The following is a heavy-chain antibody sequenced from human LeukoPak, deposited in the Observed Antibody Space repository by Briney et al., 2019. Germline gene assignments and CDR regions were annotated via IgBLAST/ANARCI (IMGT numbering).Heavy chain of an antibody. CDR1: GYTFTGYY. Sequence: GASVKVSCKASGYTFTGYYMHWVRQAPGQGLEWMGWINPNSGGTNYAQKFQGRVTMTRDTSISTAYMELSRLRSDDTAVYYCAREGVVGATPSDYYYYMDVWGKGTTVTVSS. V-gene: IGHV1-2*02. CDR3: AREGVVGATPSDYYYYMDV. J-gene: IGHJ6*03. CDR2: INPNSGGT. D-gene: IGHD1-26*01.